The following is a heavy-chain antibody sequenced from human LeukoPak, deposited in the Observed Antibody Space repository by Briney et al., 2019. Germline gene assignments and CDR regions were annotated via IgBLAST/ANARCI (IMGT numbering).Heavy chain of an antibody. CDR2: ISYDGSNK. Sequence: GGSLRLSCAASGFTFSSYAMHWVRQAPGKGLEWVAVISYDGSNKYYADSVKGRFTISRDNSKNTLYLQMNSLRAEDTAVYYCAREKEMATARDLRGFGYYFDYWGQGTLVTVSS. V-gene: IGHV3-30-3*01. CDR3: AREKEMATARDLRGFGYYFDY. J-gene: IGHJ4*02. CDR1: GFTFSSYA. D-gene: IGHD5-18*01.